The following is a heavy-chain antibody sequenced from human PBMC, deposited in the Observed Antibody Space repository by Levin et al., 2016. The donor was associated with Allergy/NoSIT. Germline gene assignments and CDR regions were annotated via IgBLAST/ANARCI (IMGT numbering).Heavy chain of an antibody. D-gene: IGHD3-16*01. CDR2: INTDGSST. CDR3: ARVASPWALIYAFDI. V-gene: IGHV3-74*01. J-gene: IGHJ3*02. Sequence: VRQAPGKGLVWVSRINTDGSSTIYADSVKGRFTISRDNAKNTLYLQMNSLRAEDTAVYYCARVASPWALIYAFDIWGQGTMVTVSS.